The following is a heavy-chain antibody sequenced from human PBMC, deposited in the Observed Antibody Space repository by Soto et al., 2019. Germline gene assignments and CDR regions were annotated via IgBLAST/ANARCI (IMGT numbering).Heavy chain of an antibody. J-gene: IGHJ6*02. V-gene: IGHV3-30*03. CDR2: ISYDGATQ. CDR3: ATKARGTNDLYYGMDV. CDR1: GLTFNTSG. Sequence: GGSLRLSCEVSGLTFNTSGMHWVRQAPGKGLEWLAVISYDGATQYYGDTVKGRFTIARDKAKNTLFLHMGRLRAEDTAREDGATKARGTNDLYYGMDVWGLGTTVTVSS. D-gene: IGHD1-1*01.